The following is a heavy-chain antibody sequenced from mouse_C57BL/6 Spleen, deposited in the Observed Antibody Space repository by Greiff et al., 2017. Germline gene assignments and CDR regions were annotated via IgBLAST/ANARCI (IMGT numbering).Heavy chain of an antibody. V-gene: IGHV1-55*01. CDR3: ARELRASYYFGY. J-gene: IGHJ2*01. Sequence: QVQLQQPGAELVKPGASVKMSCKASGYTFTSYWITWVKQRPGQGLEWIGDIYPGSGSTNYTEKFKSKATLTVDTSSSTPYMQISSLTSEDSAVYYCARELRASYYFGYWGQGTTLTVSS. D-gene: IGHD1-1*01. CDR1: GYTFTSYW. CDR2: IYPGSGST.